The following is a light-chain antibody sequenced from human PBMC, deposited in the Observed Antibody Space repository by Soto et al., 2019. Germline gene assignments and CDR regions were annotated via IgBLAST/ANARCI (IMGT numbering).Light chain of an antibody. J-gene: IGLJ1*01. CDR3: SSYTSSNTYV. V-gene: IGLV2-14*03. CDR1: SSDVGAYNY. CDR2: DVS. Sequence: QSVLTQPASVSGSPGQSITISCTGTSSDVGAYNYVSWYQQHPGKAPKLMIYDVSNRPSGVSNRVSGSKSGNTASLTISGLQAEDEADYYCSSYTSSNTYVFGTGTKLTVL.